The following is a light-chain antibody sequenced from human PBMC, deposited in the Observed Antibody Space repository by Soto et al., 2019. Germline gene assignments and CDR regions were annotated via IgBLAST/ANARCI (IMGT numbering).Light chain of an antibody. CDR1: QSVTNNQ. V-gene: IGKV3-20*01. CDR3: QQYGSSPIT. CDR2: GAS. Sequence: EIVLTQSPVTLSLSPGERATLSCRASQSVTNNQFAWFRQKPGQAPRLLIYGASSRATGIPDRFSGSGSGTDFTLTISRLEPEDFAVYYCQQYGSSPITFGQGTRLEIK. J-gene: IGKJ5*01.